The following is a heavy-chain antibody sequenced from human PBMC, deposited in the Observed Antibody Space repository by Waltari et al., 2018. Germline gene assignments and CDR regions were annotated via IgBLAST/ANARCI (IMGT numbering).Heavy chain of an antibody. CDR3: AHRPGWDSSSSNYFDY. J-gene: IGHJ4*01. CDR1: GFSLSTSGVG. CDR2: IYWNDDK. Sequence: QITLKESGPTLVKPTQTLTLTCTFSGFSLSTSGVGVGWIRQPPGKALEWLALIYWNDDKRYSPSLKSRLTITKDTSKNQVVLTMTNMDPVDTATYYCAHRPGWDSSSSNYFDYWGQEPWSPSPQ. V-gene: IGHV2-5*01. D-gene: IGHD6-6*01.